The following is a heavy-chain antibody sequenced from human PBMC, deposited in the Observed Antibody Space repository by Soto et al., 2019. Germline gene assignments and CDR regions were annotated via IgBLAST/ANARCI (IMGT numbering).Heavy chain of an antibody. V-gene: IGHV3-53*01. CDR2: IYSGGST. CDR3: ARDLVRGVMSYYYYGMDV. D-gene: IGHD3-10*01. J-gene: IGHJ6*02. CDR1: GFTVSSNY. Sequence: SLRLSCAASGFTVSSNYMSWVRQAPGKGLEWVSVIYSGGSTYYADSVKGRFTISRDNSKNTLYLQMNSLRAEDTAVYYCARDLVRGVMSYYYYGMDVWGQGTTVTVSS.